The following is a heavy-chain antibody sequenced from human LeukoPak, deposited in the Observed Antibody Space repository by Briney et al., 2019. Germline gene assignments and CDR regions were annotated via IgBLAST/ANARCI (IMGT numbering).Heavy chain of an antibody. CDR2: ISYDGSNK. Sequence: GGSLRLSCAASGFTFSSYAMHWVRQAPGKGLEWVAVISYDGSNKYYADSVKGRFTISRDNSKNTLYLQMNSLRAEGTAVYYCARDLYGSGDYWGQGTLVTVSS. J-gene: IGHJ4*02. V-gene: IGHV3-30-3*01. CDR3: ARDLYGSGDY. CDR1: GFTFSSYA. D-gene: IGHD6-19*01.